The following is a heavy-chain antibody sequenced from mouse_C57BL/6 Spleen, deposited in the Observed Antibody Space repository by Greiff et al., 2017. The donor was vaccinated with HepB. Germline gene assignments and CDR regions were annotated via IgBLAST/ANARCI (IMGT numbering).Heavy chain of an antibody. Sequence: EVQLQQSGPVLVKPGASVKMSCKASGYTFTDYYMNWVKQSHGKSLEWIGVINPYNGGTSYNQKFKGKATLTVDKSSSTAYMELNSLTSEDSAVYYFASTVVATYYYAMDYWGQGTSVTVSS. CDR1: GYTFTDYY. D-gene: IGHD1-1*01. V-gene: IGHV1-19*01. CDR3: ASTVVATYYYAMDY. J-gene: IGHJ4*01. CDR2: INPYNGGT.